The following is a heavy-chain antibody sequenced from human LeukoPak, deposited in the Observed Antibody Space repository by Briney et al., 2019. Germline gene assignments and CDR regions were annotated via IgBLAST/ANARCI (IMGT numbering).Heavy chain of an antibody. CDR2: INPNSGGT. D-gene: IGHD3-10*01. J-gene: IGHJ6*03. V-gene: IGHV1-2*02. CDR3: ARDFELYGSGKKYYYYYYMDV. CDR1: GYTFTGYY. Sequence: ASVKVSCKASGYTFTGYYTHWVRQAPGQGLEWMGWINPNSGGTNYAQKFQGRVTMTRDTSISTAYMELSRLRSDDTAVYYCARDFELYGSGKKYYYYYYMDVWGKGTTVTISS.